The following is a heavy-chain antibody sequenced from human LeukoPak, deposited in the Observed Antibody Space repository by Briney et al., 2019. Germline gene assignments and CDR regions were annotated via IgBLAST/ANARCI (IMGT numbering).Heavy chain of an antibody. V-gene: IGHV4-34*01. Sequence: SETLSLTCTVYGGSFSVYYWIWIRQPPGKGLEWIGEINHSGGTNYNPSLKSRVTISVDTSKNEFSLKLSSVTAADTAVYYCARDGGSNNYWFDPWGQGTLVTVSS. J-gene: IGHJ5*02. CDR3: ARDGGSNNYWFDP. CDR1: GGSFSVYY. CDR2: INHSGGT. D-gene: IGHD4-23*01.